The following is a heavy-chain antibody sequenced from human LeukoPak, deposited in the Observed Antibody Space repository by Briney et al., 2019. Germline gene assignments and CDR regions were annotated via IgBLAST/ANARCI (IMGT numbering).Heavy chain of an antibody. CDR3: ARARDGYIFGY. D-gene: IGHD5-24*01. CDR1: GGSISSNY. V-gene: IGHV4-59*08. Sequence: SETLSLTCTVSGGSISSNYWSWIRQPPGKGLEWIGYIYYSGSTNYNPSLKSRVTISVDTSKNQFSLKLSSVTAADTAVYYCARARDGYIFGYWGQGTLVTVSS. CDR2: IYYSGST. J-gene: IGHJ4*02.